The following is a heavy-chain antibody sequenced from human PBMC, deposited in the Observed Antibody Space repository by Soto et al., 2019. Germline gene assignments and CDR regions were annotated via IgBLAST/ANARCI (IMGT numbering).Heavy chain of an antibody. Sequence: GASVKVSCKASGYTFTSYGISWVRQAPGQGLEWMGWISAYNGNTNYAQKLQGRVTMTTDTSTSTAYMELRSLRSDDTAVYYCARAVYYYGSGNLAYWGQGTLVTVSS. D-gene: IGHD3-10*01. J-gene: IGHJ4*02. V-gene: IGHV1-18*01. CDR2: ISAYNGNT. CDR1: GYTFTSYG. CDR3: ARAVYYYGSGNLAY.